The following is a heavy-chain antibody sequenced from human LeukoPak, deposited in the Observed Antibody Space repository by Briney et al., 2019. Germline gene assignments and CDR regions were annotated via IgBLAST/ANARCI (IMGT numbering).Heavy chain of an antibody. CDR3: AKAPDRYYYGMDV. V-gene: IGHV3-23*01. J-gene: IGHJ6*02. CDR2: ISGSGGST. CDR1: GFTFSSYA. Sequence: GGSLRLSCAASGFTFSSYAMSWVRQAPGKGLEWVSAISGSGGSTYYADSVKGRFTISRDNYKNTLYLQMNSLRAEDTAVYYCAKAPDRYYYGMDVWGQGTTVTVSS.